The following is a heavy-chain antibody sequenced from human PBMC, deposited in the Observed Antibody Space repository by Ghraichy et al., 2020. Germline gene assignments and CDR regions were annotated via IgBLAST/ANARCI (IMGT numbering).Heavy chain of an antibody. D-gene: IGHD3-3*01. J-gene: IGHJ4*02. Sequence: ASVKVSCKVSGYPLSELSIHWVRQAPGKGLEWIGAFDPEHGETIHVRKFQGRVSVTEDPSTDTVYMELNSLTSEDTALYYCASTPGALRFLELLPILNYWGQGTLVTVSS. V-gene: IGHV1-24*01. CDR3: ASTPGALRFLELLPILNY. CDR2: FDPEHGET. CDR1: GYPLSELS.